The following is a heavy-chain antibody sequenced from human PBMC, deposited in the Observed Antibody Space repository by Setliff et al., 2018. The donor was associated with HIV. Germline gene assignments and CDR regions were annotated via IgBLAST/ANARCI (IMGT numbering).Heavy chain of an antibody. CDR3: ATYAVGEGGRGH. CDR2: IYHSEYT. Sequence: TLSLTCAVSGGSISSDNWWTWVRQPPGKGLEWIGEIYHSEYTYYNPSLQSRVTISVDTSKNQFSLQLTSVTAADTALYYCATYAVGEGGRGHWGQGGLVTVSS. V-gene: IGHV4-4*02. CDR1: GGSISSDNW. J-gene: IGHJ4*02. D-gene: IGHD1-26*01.